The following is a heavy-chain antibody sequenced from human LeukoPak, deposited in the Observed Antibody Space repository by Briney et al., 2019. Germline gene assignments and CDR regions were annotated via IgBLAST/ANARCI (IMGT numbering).Heavy chain of an antibody. J-gene: IGHJ4*02. D-gene: IGHD6-6*01. CDR3: ARAARETDSSLIDD. V-gene: IGHV3-30*04. CDR2: ISYDATII. Sequence: GGSLRLSCVASGFPFDSYVMHWVRQAPGKGLEWVSVISYDATIIYYADSVKGRFTISRDNSKTTLFLQMNSLRAEDTAVYYCARAARETDSSLIDDWGQGTLVVVSS. CDR1: GFPFDSYV.